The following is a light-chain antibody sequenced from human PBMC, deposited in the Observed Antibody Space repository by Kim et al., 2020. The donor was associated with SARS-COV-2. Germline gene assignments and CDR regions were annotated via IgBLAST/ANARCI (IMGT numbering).Light chain of an antibody. CDR1: QDISNS. CDR3: LQYHTTPRT. CDR2: AAS. V-gene: IGKV1-NL1*01. J-gene: IGKJ1*01. Sequence: DIQMTQSPSSLSAFVGDRVTITCRTSQDISNSLAWYQQKSGKAPKLLVYAASRLENGVPSRFSGSGSGTDYSLTISSLQPEDYATYFCLQYHTTPRTFGQGTKVEIK.